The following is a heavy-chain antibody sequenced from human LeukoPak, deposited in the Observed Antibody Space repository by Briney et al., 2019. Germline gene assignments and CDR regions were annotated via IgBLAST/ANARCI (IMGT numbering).Heavy chain of an antibody. CDR1: GGTFSSYA. J-gene: IGHJ4*02. Sequence: ASVKVSCKASGGTFSSYAISWVRQAPGQGLEWMGGIIPIFGTANYAQKFQGRVTITADESTSTAYMELSSLRSEDTAVYYCARASHQQSHGDYWGQGTLVTVSS. CDR2: IIPIFGTA. CDR3: ARASHQQSHGDY. D-gene: IGHD6-13*01. V-gene: IGHV1-69*13.